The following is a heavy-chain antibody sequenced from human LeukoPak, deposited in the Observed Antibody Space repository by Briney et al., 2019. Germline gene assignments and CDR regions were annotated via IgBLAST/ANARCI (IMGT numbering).Heavy chain of an antibody. D-gene: IGHD3-16*01. J-gene: IGHJ6*04. CDR2: IYYSGST. Sequence: PSETLSLTCTVSGGSISSYYWSWIRQPPGKGLEWIGYIYYSGSTNYNPSLKSRVTISVDTSKNQFSLKLSSVTAADTAVYYCARGRGRNPSGYYYYMDVWGKGTTVTISS. CDR3: ARGRGRNPSGYYYYMDV. CDR1: GGSISSYY. V-gene: IGHV4-59*01.